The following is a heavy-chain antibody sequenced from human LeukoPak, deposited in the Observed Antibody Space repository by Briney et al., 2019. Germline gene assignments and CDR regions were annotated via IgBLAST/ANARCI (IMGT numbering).Heavy chain of an antibody. D-gene: IGHD2-2*01. V-gene: IGHV3-11*01. CDR1: GFTFSNYA. J-gene: IGHJ4*02. CDR2: ISSSGSTI. Sequence: GGSLRLSCAASGFTFSNYAMSWIRQAPGKGLEWVSYISSSGSTIYYADSVKGRFTISRDNAKNSLYLQMNSLRAEDTAVYYCARDPLGYCSSTSCPEDGYWGQGTLVTVSS. CDR3: ARDPLGYCSSTSCPEDGY.